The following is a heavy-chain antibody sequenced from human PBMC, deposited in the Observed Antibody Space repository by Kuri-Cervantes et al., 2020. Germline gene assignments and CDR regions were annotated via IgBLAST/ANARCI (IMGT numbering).Heavy chain of an antibody. D-gene: IGHD3-10*01. V-gene: IGHV3-53*01. Sequence: GGSLRLSCAASGFTVSSNYMSWVRQAPGKGLEWVSVIYSGGSTYYADSVKGRFTISRDNSKNTLYFQMNSLRAEDTAVYHCAKDALGIRLAGKGPLDPWGQGTRVTVSS. CDR2: IYSGGST. CDR1: GFTVSSNY. CDR3: AKDALGIRLAGKGPLDP. J-gene: IGHJ5*02.